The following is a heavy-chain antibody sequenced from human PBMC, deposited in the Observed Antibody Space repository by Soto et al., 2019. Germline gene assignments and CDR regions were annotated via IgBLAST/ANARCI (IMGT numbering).Heavy chain of an antibody. CDR1: GFTFSSCA. D-gene: IGHD1-26*01. CDR3: GKGRSYYYYYGVDV. V-gene: IGHV3-23*01. Sequence: GGSLRLSCAASGFTFSSCAMGWVRQAPGKGLEWVSDIIESGGSTYYADAVKGRFTISRDNSKSTLYLQMNSLRAEDTAVYYCGKGRSYYYYYGVDVWGQGTTVTAP. CDR2: IIESGGST. J-gene: IGHJ6*02.